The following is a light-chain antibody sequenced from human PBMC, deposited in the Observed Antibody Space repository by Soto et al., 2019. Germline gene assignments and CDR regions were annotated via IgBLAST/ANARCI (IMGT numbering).Light chain of an antibody. J-gene: IGLJ2*01. V-gene: IGLV2-14*01. CDR3: SSYTISNTLVL. CDR2: EVT. CDR1: SSDIGGYKY. Sequence: QSALTQPASVSASPGQSITISCTGASSDIGGYKYVSWYQQHPGKAPKLMIYEVTNRPSGVSNRFSGSKSGNTASLTISRLQAEDEADYYCSSYTISNTLVLFGGGTKVTVL.